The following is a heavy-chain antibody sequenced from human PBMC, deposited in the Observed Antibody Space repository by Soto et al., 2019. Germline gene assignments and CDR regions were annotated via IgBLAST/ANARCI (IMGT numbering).Heavy chain of an antibody. V-gene: IGHV3-13*01. J-gene: IGHJ4*02. Sequence: EVQLVESGGGLVQPGGSLRLSCAASGFTFSSYDMHWVRQPPGKGLEWVSAIGPAGDTYYPGSLQGRFTTSRDNAKNSLYRQVSALSAEDTAIYYCATDGWGSSVFEGGSRIDYWGQGTLVTVSS. D-gene: IGHD3-16*01. CDR1: GFTFSSYD. CDR3: ATDGWGSSVFEGGSRIDY. CDR2: IGPAGDT.